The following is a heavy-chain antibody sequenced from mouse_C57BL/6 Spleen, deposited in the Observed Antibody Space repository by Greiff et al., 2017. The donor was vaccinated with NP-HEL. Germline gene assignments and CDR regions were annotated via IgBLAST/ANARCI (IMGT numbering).Heavy chain of an antibody. CDR3: ARDGKRYFDV. CDR2: INPGSGGT. D-gene: IGHD2-1*01. V-gene: IGHV1-54*01. J-gene: IGHJ1*03. CDR1: GYAFTNYL. Sequence: VQLQQSGAELVRPGTSVKVSCKASGYAFTNYLIEWVKQRPGQGLEWIGVINPGSGGTNYNEKFKGKATLTADKSSSTAYMQLSSLTSEDSAVYFCARDGKRYFDVWGTGTTVTVSS.